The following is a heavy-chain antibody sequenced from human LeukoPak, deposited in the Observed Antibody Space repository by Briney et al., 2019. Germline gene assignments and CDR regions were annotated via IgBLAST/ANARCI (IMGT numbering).Heavy chain of an antibody. J-gene: IGHJ4*02. D-gene: IGHD6-13*01. CDR1: GFTFSNYW. CDR2: IKPDGSEK. V-gene: IGHV3-7*05. Sequence: GSLRLSCVASGFTFSNYWMTWVRQAPGKGLEWVANIKPDGSEKRFVDSVRGRFTISRDNAKNSLYLQMNSLRAEDTALYYCARAPYIAAAGTPDYWGQGTLVTVSS. CDR3: ARAPYIAAAGTPDY.